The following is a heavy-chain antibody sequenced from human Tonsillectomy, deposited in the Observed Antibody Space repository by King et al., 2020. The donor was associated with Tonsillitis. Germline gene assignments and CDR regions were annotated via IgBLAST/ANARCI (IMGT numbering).Heavy chain of an antibody. Sequence: VQLVESGGGLVQPGGSLRLSCSASGFTISSYPMHWVRQAPGKGLEYVSGISGNGGDTYYADSVKGRFTISRDNSKNTLYLQMSSLRAEDTAVYYCVKGPTVTTNYWGQGTLVTVSS. V-gene: IGHV3-64D*06. CDR2: ISGNGGDT. CDR1: GFTISSYP. J-gene: IGHJ4*02. CDR3: VKGPTVTTNY. D-gene: IGHD4-17*01.